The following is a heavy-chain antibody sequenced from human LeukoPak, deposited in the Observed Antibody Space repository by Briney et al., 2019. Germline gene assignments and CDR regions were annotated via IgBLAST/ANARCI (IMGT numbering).Heavy chain of an antibody. Sequence: PGGSLRLSCAASGFTFSSYWMSWVRQAPGKGLEWVANIKQDGSEKYYVDSVKGRFTISRDNAKNSLYLQMNSLGAEDTAVYYCARSYSSSWYSPIVWFDYWGQGTLVTVSS. V-gene: IGHV3-7*01. J-gene: IGHJ4*02. D-gene: IGHD6-13*01. CDR3: ARSYSSSWYSPIVWFDY. CDR1: GFTFSSYW. CDR2: IKQDGSEK.